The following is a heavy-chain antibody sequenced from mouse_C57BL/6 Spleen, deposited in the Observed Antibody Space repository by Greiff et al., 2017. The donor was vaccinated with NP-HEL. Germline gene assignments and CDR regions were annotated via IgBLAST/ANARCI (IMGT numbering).Heavy chain of an antibody. J-gene: IGHJ2*01. V-gene: IGHV2-2*01. Sequence: QVQLQQSGPGLVQPSQSLSITCTVSGFSLTSYGVHWVRQSPGKGLEWLGVIWSGGSTDYNAAFISRLSISKDNSKSQVFFKMNSLQADDTAIYYCARSIYYGNYVALYFDYWGQGTTLTVSS. CDR2: IWSGGST. CDR1: GFSLTSYG. D-gene: IGHD2-1*01. CDR3: ARSIYYGNYVALYFDY.